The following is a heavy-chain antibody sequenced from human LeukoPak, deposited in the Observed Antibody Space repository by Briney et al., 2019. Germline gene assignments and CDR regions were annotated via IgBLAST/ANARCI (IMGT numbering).Heavy chain of an antibody. D-gene: IGHD6-6*01. V-gene: IGHV3-23*01. CDR1: GFTFTNYV. CDR3: TSRKEYSTSSVYY. J-gene: IGHJ4*02. Sequence: GGSLRLSCAASGFTFTNYVMTWVRQAPGKGLEWISTISVSGATTYYADSVQGRFTISRDNSKNTLSLRMNNLGAEDSAIYYCTSRKEYSTSSVYYWGQGTLVTVSS. CDR2: ISVSGATT.